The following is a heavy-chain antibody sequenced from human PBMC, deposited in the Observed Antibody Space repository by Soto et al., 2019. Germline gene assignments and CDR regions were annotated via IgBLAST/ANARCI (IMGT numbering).Heavy chain of an antibody. Sequence: ASVKVSCKASGYTFTSYGISWVRQAPGQGLEWMGWISAYNGNTNYAQKLQGRVTMTTDTSTSTAYMELRSLRSDDTAVYYCARVLIARYNSHDAFDIWGHGTMVTVSS. CDR2: ISAYNGNT. CDR3: ARVLIARYNSHDAFDI. D-gene: IGHD1-1*01. V-gene: IGHV1-18*01. CDR1: GYTFTSYG. J-gene: IGHJ3*02.